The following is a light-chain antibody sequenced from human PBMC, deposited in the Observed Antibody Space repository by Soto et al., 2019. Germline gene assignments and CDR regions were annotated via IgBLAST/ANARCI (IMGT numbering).Light chain of an antibody. CDR2: SAS. CDR3: QQYNRWPPL. V-gene: IGKV3-15*01. CDR1: QSISDT. Sequence: EVVMTQSPATLSVSPGGRATLSCRASQSISDTLAWYQQKPGQAPRLLIYSASRRATGIPARFSGSGSGTEFTLTISSLQSEDFAVYYCQQYNRWPPLFGQGTRLEIK. J-gene: IGKJ5*01.